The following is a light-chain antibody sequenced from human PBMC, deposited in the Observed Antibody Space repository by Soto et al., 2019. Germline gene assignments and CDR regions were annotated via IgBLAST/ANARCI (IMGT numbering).Light chain of an antibody. V-gene: IGKV3-20*01. J-gene: IGKJ1*01. CDR1: QSASSSY. Sequence: ETVLTQSPGTLSLSPGERATLSCRASQSASSSYLAWYQQKTGQAPRLLIYGASTRATGIPDRFSGSGSGTDFTLTISRLEPEDFAVYYCQQYGSSPWTFGQGTKVEIK. CDR2: GAS. CDR3: QQYGSSPWT.